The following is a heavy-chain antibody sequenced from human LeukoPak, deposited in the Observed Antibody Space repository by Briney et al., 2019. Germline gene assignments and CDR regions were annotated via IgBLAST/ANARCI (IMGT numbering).Heavy chain of an antibody. J-gene: IGHJ4*02. CDR3: ARLYDSSGLVDH. CDR1: GFIFSSYS. D-gene: IGHD3-22*01. Sequence: GGSLRLPCAASGFIFSSYSMNWVRQAPGKGLEWVSSISSSTGYIYYADSVKGRFTISRDIAKNSLYLQMNSLRAEDTAVYYCARLYDSSGLVDHWGQGTLVTVSS. CDR2: ISSSTGYI. V-gene: IGHV3-21*06.